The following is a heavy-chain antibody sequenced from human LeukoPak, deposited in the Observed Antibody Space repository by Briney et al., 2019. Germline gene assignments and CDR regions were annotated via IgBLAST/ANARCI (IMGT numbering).Heavy chain of an antibody. Sequence: PSQTLSLTWAVSGGSISSGGYSWSWIRQPPGKGLEWIGYIYHSGSTYYNPSLKSRVTISVDTSKNQFSLKLSSVTAADTAVYYCARVSSSQSFDYWGQGTLVTVSS. CDR1: GGSISSGGYS. J-gene: IGHJ4*02. D-gene: IGHD6-6*01. CDR3: ARVSSSQSFDY. V-gene: IGHV4-30-2*01. CDR2: IYHSGST.